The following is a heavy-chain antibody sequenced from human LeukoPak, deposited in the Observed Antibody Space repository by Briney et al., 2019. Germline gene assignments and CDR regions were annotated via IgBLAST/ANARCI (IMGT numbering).Heavy chain of an antibody. D-gene: IGHD3-16*01. V-gene: IGHV4-30-4*08. CDR3: ARALGGFRI. J-gene: IGHJ3*02. CDR2: IHPSGRL. CDR1: GASFSSGDQY. Sequence: PSQTLSLTCTVSGASFSSGDQYWNWIRQSPGKGLEWIGSIHPSGRLYNNPSLESRVTISIATSKHQFSLKLSSVTAADTAVYYCARALGGFRIWGQGTMVTVSS.